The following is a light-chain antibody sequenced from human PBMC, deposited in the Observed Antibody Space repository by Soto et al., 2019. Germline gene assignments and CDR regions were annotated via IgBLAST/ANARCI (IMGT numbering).Light chain of an antibody. V-gene: IGLV2-14*01. Sequence: QSALTQPASVSGSPRQSITISCSGTSSDVGNFNYVSWYQHHPGKAPKLMIYEVSNRPSGVSNRFSGSKSGNTASLTISGLQAEDEADYYCSSYTTSSTEVFGTGTKLTVL. CDR1: SSDVGNFNY. J-gene: IGLJ1*01. CDR2: EVS. CDR3: SSYTTSSTEV.